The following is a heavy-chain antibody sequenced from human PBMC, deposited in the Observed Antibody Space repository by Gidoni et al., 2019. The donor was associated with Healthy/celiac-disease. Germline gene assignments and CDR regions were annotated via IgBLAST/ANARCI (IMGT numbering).Heavy chain of an antibody. Sequence: QVQLVQSGAEVKKPGSSVKVSCKASGGTFSGNAISWVRQAPGQGLEWMGRIIPIFSIANYALKCQGTVTITAAKSTSTAYMELSSLRSEDAAVYYCAIGQGDYERLWFDPWGQGTLVTVSS. CDR2: IIPIFSIA. D-gene: IGHD4-17*01. J-gene: IGHJ5*02. CDR1: GGTFSGNA. V-gene: IGHV1-69*04. CDR3: AIGQGDYERLWFDP.